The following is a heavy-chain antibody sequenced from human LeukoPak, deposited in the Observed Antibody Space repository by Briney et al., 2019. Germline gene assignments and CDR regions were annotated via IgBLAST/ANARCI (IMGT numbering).Heavy chain of an antibody. D-gene: IGHD3-22*01. CDR2: IIPIFGTA. CDR1: GGTFSSYA. CDR3: ARGGITAIVVVTTGTFDI. V-gene: IGHV1-69*13. J-gene: IGHJ3*02. Sequence: ASVKVSCKASGGTFSSYAISWVRQAPGQGLEWMGGIIPIFGTANYAQKFQGRVTITADESTSTAYMELSRLRSDDTAVYYCARGGITAIVVVTTGTFDIWGQGTVVTVSS.